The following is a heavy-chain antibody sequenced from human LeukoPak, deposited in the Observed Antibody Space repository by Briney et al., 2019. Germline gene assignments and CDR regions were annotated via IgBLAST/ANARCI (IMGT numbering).Heavy chain of an antibody. J-gene: IGHJ4*02. CDR2: IYYSGST. V-gene: IGHV4-39*01. Sequence: SETLSLTCTVSVGSISSSRYYWGWIRQPPGKGLEWIGSIYYSGSTYYTPSLKSRVTISVDTSKNQFSLKLSSVTAADTAVYYCARPSAAAGDHFDYWGQGTLVTVSS. D-gene: IGHD6-13*01. CDR1: VGSISSSRYY. CDR3: ARPSAAAGDHFDY.